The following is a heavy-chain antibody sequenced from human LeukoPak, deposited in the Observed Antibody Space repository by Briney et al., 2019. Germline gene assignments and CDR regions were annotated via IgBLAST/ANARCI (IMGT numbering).Heavy chain of an antibody. CDR3: AKPRALAVAGLLFDY. CDR2: IYSGGST. D-gene: IGHD6-19*01. Sequence: GGSLRLSCAASGFIVSSNYMSWVRQAPGKGLEWVSVIYSGGSTYYADSVKGRFTISRDNSKNTLYLQMNSLRAEDTAVYYCAKPRALAVAGLLFDYWGQGTLVTVSS. V-gene: IGHV3-53*01. CDR1: GFIVSSNY. J-gene: IGHJ4*02.